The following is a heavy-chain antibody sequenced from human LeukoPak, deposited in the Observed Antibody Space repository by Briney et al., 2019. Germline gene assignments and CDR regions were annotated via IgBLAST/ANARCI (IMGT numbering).Heavy chain of an antibody. D-gene: IGHD6-13*01. CDR1: GYTFTSYG. CDR2: ISAYNGNT. J-gene: IGHJ3*02. Sequence: ASVKVSCKASGYTFTSYGIRWVRQAPGQWLEWMGWISAYNGNTNYAQKLQGRVTMTTDTSTSTAYMELRSLRSDDTAVYYCARDARDPYSSSSMGGAFDIWGQGTMVTVSS. V-gene: IGHV1-18*01. CDR3: ARDARDPYSSSSMGGAFDI.